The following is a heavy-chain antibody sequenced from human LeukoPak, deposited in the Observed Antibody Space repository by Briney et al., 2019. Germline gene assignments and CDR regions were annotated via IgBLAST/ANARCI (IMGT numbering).Heavy chain of an antibody. CDR2: IYYSGST. J-gene: IGHJ6*03. Sequence: SETLSLTCTVSGGSISSYYWSWIRQPPGKGLEWIGYIYYSGSTNYNPSLKSRVTISVDTSKNQFSLKLSSVTAADTAVYYCAREIRVVPAAGYYYYYYYMDVWGKGTTVTVSS. V-gene: IGHV4-59*12. D-gene: IGHD2-2*01. CDR1: GGSISSYY. CDR3: AREIRVVPAAGYYYYYYYMDV.